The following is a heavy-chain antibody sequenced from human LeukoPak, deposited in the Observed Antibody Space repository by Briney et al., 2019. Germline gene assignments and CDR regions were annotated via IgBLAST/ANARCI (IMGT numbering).Heavy chain of an antibody. J-gene: IGHJ5*02. V-gene: IGHV1-2*02. CDR3: ARVPLLWFGSNWFDP. D-gene: IGHD3-10*01. Sequence: ASVKVSCKASGYTFTGYYMHWVRQAPGQGLEWMGWINPNSGGTNYAQKFQGRVTMTRDTSISTACMELSRLRSDDTAVYYCARVPLLWFGSNWFDPWGQGTLVTVSS. CDR2: INPNSGGT. CDR1: GYTFTGYY.